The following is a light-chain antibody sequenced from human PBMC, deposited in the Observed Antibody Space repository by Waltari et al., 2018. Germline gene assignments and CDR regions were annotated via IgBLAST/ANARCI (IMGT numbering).Light chain of an antibody. CDR3: QQYDIEIT. Sequence: DIQMTQSPSSLSASVGDRVTITCQASQDISNYINWYQQKPGKAPKLLIYDASNLETGVPSRFSGSGSGTDFTFTISSLQPEDIATYYCQQYDIEITFGQGTRLEIK. CDR2: DAS. J-gene: IGKJ5*01. V-gene: IGKV1-33*01. CDR1: QDISNY.